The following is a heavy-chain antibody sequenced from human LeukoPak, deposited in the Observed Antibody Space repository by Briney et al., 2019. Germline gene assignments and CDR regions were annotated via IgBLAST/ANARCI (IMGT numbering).Heavy chain of an antibody. CDR1: GFTFSSYW. CDR2: IKQDGSEK. J-gene: IGHJ4*02. D-gene: IGHD2-15*01. Sequence: GGSLRLSCAASGFTFSSYWLSWVRQAPGKGLEWVANIKQDGSEKYYVDSVKGRFTISRDNAKNSLYLQMNSLRAEDTAVYYCASPSAATAHALDYWGQGTLVTVSS. CDR3: ASPSAATAHALDY. V-gene: IGHV3-7*01.